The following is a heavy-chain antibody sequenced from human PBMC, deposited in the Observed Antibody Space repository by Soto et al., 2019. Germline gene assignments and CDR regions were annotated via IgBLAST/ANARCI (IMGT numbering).Heavy chain of an antibody. D-gene: IGHD3-3*01. V-gene: IGHV3-23*01. CDR3: AKIDFWSGYYRGRLDYHYGMDV. J-gene: IGHJ6*02. CDR2: ISGSGGST. Sequence: QTGGSLRLSCAASGFTFSSYAMSWVRQAPGKGLEWVSAISGSGGSTYYADSVKGRFTISRDNSKNTLYLQMNSLRAEDTAVYYCAKIDFWSGYYRGRLDYHYGMDVWGQGTTVTVSS. CDR1: GFTFSSYA.